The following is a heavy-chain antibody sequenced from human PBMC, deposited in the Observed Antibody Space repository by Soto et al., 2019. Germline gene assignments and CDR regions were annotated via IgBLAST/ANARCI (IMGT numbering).Heavy chain of an antibody. Sequence: GGSLRLSCAASGFTFSSYAMHWVRQAPGKGLEWVAVISYDGSNKYYADSVKGRFTISRDNSKNTLYLQMNSLRAEDTAVYYCSIDLGYYYDSSGYTGYFDYWGQGTLVTVSS. CDR2: ISYDGSNK. J-gene: IGHJ4*02. CDR3: SIDLGYYYDSSGYTGYFDY. V-gene: IGHV3-30-3*01. D-gene: IGHD3-22*01. CDR1: GFTFSSYA.